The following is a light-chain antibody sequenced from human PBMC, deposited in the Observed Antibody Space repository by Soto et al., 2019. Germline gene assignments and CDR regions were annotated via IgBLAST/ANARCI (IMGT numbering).Light chain of an antibody. CDR1: QSVSSSY. V-gene: IGKV3-20*01. CDR3: QPYNIWPLT. J-gene: IGKJ4*01. Sequence: DIVLTQSPGTLSFSTRKRTTRSCRASQSVSSSYLAWYQQKPGQAPRLLIYGASSRATGIPDRFSGSGSGTEFTLTIDTLQSEDFAVYYCQPYNIWPLTFGGGTKVDIK. CDR2: GAS.